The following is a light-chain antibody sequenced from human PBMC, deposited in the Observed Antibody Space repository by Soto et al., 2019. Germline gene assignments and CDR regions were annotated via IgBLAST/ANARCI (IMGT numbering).Light chain of an antibody. CDR1: KLGEQY. Sequence: SYELTQPPSVSVSPGQTASITCSGDKLGEQYASWYQQKPGQSPVLVIYQDTKRPSGIPERFSGSNSGNTATLTISGTQAMDEADYYCQAWDSITFYVFGTGTKLTVL. J-gene: IGLJ1*01. CDR3: QAWDSITFYV. V-gene: IGLV3-1*01. CDR2: QDT.